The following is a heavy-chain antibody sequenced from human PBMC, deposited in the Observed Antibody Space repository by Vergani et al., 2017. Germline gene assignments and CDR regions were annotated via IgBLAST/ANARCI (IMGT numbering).Heavy chain of an antibody. CDR3: ARHSTVEWLVKLGWIDP. Sequence: QLQLQESGPGLVKPSATLSLTCSVSGASIRSSNYYWGWIRQPPGKGLEWIAIIYYSGSTYYNPPLKSRVPISVDTSKNQFSLKLSSVTAADTAVYFCARHSTVEWLVKLGWIDPWGQGILVTVSS. CDR1: GASIRSSNYY. CDR2: IYYSGST. J-gene: IGHJ5*02. D-gene: IGHD6-19*01. V-gene: IGHV4-39*01.